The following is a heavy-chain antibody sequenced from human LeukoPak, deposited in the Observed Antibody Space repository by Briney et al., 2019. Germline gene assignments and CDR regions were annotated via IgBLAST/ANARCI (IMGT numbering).Heavy chain of an antibody. D-gene: IGHD3-3*01. CDR3: ARESGWGLPLVFDF. CDR1: GFTFSSYW. CDR2: IYSGGST. V-gene: IGHV3-66*01. Sequence: PGGSLRLSCAASGFTFSSYWMHWVRQAPGKGLEWVSVIYSGGSTHYADSVKGRFTISRDNSKNTLYLQMNSLTAEDTAVYYCARESGWGLPLVFDFWGQGTMVTVSS. J-gene: IGHJ3*01.